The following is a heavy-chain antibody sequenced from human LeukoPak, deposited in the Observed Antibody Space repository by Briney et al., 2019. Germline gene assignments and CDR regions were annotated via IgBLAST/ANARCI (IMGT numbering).Heavy chain of an antibody. CDR2: ISAYNGNT. J-gene: IGHJ4*02. V-gene: IGHV1-18*04. CDR1: GYTFTSYG. CDR3: ARDDTLAAAGTKDY. Sequence: ASVKVSCKASGYTFTSYGISWVRQAPGQGLEWMGWISAYNGNTNYAQKLQGRVTMTTDTSTSTAYMELRCLRSDDTAVYYCARDDTLAAAGTKDYWGQGTLVTVSS. D-gene: IGHD6-13*01.